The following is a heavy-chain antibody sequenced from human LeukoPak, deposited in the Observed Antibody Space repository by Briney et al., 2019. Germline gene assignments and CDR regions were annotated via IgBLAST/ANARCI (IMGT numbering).Heavy chain of an antibody. V-gene: IGHV3-21*01. CDR2: ISSSRSYI. J-gene: IGHJ4*02. CDR1: GFTFSSYS. D-gene: IGHD1-26*01. Sequence: GGSLRLSCAASGFTFSSYSMNWVRQAPGKGLEWVSSISSSRSYIYYADSGKGRFTISRDNAKNSLYLQMNSLRAEDTAVYYCARDGVGATPLDYWGQGTLVTVSS. CDR3: ARDGVGATPLDY.